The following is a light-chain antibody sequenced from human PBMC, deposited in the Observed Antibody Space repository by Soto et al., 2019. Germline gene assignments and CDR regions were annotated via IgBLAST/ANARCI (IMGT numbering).Light chain of an antibody. CDR2: AAS. Sequence: DIQMTQSPSSLSASVGDRVTITCRASQGISNYVAWYQQNPGKVPKLLIYAASTLQSGVPSRFSGSGSGTAFTLTISSLPPEDVATDYCQKYNSAPLTFGGGTKVEIK. CDR3: QKYNSAPLT. CDR1: QGISNY. V-gene: IGKV1-27*01. J-gene: IGKJ4*01.